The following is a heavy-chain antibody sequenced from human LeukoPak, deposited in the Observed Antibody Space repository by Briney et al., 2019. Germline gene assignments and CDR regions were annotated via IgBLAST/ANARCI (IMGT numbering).Heavy chain of an antibody. V-gene: IGHV3-9*01. CDR2: ISWNSGSI. D-gene: IGHD2-2*01. CDR1: GFTFDDYA. J-gene: IGHJ3*02. CDR3: ASYCSSTSCPDAFDI. Sequence: GGSLRLSCAASGFTFDDYAMHWVRQAPGKGLEWVSGISWNSGSIGYADSVKGRFTISRDNAKNSLYLQMNSLRAEDTALYYCASYCSSTSCPDAFDIWGQGTMVTVSS.